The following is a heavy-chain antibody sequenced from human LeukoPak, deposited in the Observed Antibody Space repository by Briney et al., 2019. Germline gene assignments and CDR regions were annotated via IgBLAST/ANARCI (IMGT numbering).Heavy chain of an antibody. J-gene: IGHJ4*02. D-gene: IGHD3-16*01. Sequence: GASVKVSCKASGYTFTSYGISWVRQAPGQGLEWMGYISPKSGGTKYAQNFQGRFTMTSDTSVNTAYMELSRLRSDDTALYYCARIEGSAITFWGQGTLVTVSS. CDR1: GYTFTSYG. V-gene: IGHV1-2*02. CDR2: ISPKSGGT. CDR3: ARIEGSAITF.